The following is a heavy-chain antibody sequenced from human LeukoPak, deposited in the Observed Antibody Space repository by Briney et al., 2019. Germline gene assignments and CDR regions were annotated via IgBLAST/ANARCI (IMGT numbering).Heavy chain of an antibody. CDR2: IRYDGSDK. Sequence: GGSLRLSCAASGFTFSSYSMNWVRQAPGKGLEWVAFIRYDGSDKYYADSVKGRLTISRDNSKKTLYLQMNSLRAEDTAVYYCARGITRGIVVVVAATHAFDIWGQGTMVTVSS. J-gene: IGHJ3*02. CDR3: ARGITRGIVVVVAATHAFDI. D-gene: IGHD2-15*01. CDR1: GFTFSSYS. V-gene: IGHV3-30*02.